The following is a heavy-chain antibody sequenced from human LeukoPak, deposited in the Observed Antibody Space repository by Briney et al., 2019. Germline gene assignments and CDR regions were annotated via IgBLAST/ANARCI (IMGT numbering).Heavy chain of an antibody. D-gene: IGHD5-18*01. CDR2: IYTSGST. CDR1: GGSISSNY. CDR3: ARDEGWYSYGFGFDY. Sequence: SGTLSLTCADSGGSISSNYWCWIRQPAGKGLEWIGRIYTSGSTNYNPSLKSRVTMSVDTSKNQFTLKLSSVTAADTAVYYCARDEGWYSYGFGFDYWGQGTLVTVSS. J-gene: IGHJ4*02. V-gene: IGHV4-4*07.